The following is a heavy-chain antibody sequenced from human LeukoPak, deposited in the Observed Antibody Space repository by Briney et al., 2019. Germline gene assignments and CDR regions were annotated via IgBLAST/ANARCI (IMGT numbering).Heavy chain of an antibody. J-gene: IGHJ5*02. V-gene: IGHV4-39*01. CDR3: ARPGGYCSSTSCYPTSPEYNWFDP. CDR1: GGSISSSSYY. CDR2: IYYSGST. Sequence: SETLSLTCTVSGGSISSSSYYWGWIRQPPGKGLEWIGSIYYSGSTYYNPSLKSRVTISVDTSKNQFSLKLSSVTAADTAVYYCARPGGYCSSTSCYPTSPEYNWFDPWGQGTLVTVSS. D-gene: IGHD2-2*01.